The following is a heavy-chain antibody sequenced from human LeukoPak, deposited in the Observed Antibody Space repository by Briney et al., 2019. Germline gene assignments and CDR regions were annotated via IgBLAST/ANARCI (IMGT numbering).Heavy chain of an antibody. V-gene: IGHV3-30*18. D-gene: IGHD2-15*01. Sequence: PGGSLRLSCAASGFTFSNYVMQWVRQAPGKGLEWVALIAHDGSNKYYADSVKGRFTISRENSKNTVYLQMNSLRAEDTAVYYCAKSGLNRFDYWGQGTLVTVSS. J-gene: IGHJ4*02. CDR3: AKSGLNRFDY. CDR1: GFTFSNYV. CDR2: IAHDGSNK.